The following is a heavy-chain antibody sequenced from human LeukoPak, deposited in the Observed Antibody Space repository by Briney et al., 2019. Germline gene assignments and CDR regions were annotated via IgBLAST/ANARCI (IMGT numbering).Heavy chain of an antibody. J-gene: IGHJ3*01. D-gene: IGHD5-24*01. V-gene: IGHV3-23*01. CDR3: ARDIQLST. CDR2: ISFSGGST. Sequence: GGSLRLSCAASGFTFSSYWMHWVRQAPGKGLEWVSLISFSGGSTYYADSVKGRFTISRDNSRDTLYVQMNSLRAEDTAIYYCARDIQLSTWGLGTMVTVSS. CDR1: GFTFSSYW.